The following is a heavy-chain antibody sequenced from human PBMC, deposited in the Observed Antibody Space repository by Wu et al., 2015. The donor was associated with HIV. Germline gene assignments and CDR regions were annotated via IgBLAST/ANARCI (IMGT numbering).Heavy chain of an antibody. CDR2: IIPIFGTP. CDR1: GGTFSSYA. V-gene: IGHV1-69*13. D-gene: IGHD5-24*01. CDR3: ARRQQLVDQ. Sequence: QVQLVQSGAEVKKPGSSVKISCKASGGTFSSYAINWVRQAPGQGLEWVGRIIPIFGTPDYARKFRGRIRITADESSTTSYMELISLGREDTAIYYCARRQQLVDQWGQGNADLRVL. J-gene: IGHJ4*02.